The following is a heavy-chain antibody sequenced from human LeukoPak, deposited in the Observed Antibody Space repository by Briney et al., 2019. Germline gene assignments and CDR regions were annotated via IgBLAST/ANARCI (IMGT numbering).Heavy chain of an antibody. CDR2: ISRDKTT. CDR1: GFTFNTYA. D-gene: IGHD3-10*01. J-gene: IGHJ4*02. V-gene: IGHV3-23*01. CDR3: AKSGSRVGTCDY. Sequence: GGSLRLSCAASGFTFNTYAMGWVRQAPGKGLEWVSAISRDKTTYYADSVNGRFTISRDNSKNTLYLQMNGLRAEDTAVYYCAKSGSRVGTCDYWGQGALVTVSS.